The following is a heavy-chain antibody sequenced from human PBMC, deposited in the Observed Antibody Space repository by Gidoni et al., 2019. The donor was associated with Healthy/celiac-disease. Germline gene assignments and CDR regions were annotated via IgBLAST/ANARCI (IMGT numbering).Heavy chain of an antibody. J-gene: IGHJ4*02. V-gene: IGHV5-51*01. CDR1: GYSFPNYW. D-gene: IGHD3-10*01. Sequence: EVQLVQSGAEVKKPGESLKISCKGSGYSFPNYWIGWVRQMPGKGLEWMGVIPPGDSDTRYSPSFQGQVTISADKSISTAYLQWSSLKASDTAMYFCARTNYGSGIYYGDFDYWGQGTLVTVSS. CDR3: ARTNYGSGIYYGDFDY. CDR2: IPPGDSDT.